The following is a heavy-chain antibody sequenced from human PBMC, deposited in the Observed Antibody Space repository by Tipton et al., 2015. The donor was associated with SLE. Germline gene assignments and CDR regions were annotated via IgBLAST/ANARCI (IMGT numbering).Heavy chain of an antibody. CDR1: GYSISSGYY. CDR3: ARVSDYYDSSGYYPASYYFDY. J-gene: IGHJ4*02. V-gene: IGHV4-31*11. CDR2: IYYSGST. Sequence: TLSLTCVVSGYSISSGYYWGWIRQHPGKGLEWIGYIYYSGSTYYNPSLKSRVTISVDTSKNQFSLKLSSVTAADTAVYYCARVSDYYDSSGYYPASYYFDYWGQGTLVTVSS. D-gene: IGHD3-22*01.